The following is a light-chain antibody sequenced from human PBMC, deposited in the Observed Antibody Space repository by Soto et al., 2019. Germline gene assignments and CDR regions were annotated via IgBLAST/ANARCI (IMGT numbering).Light chain of an antibody. J-gene: IGLJ2*01. CDR3: QSYDSSLSAVV. Sequence: QSVLTQPPSVSGAPGQRVTISGTGSSSNIGAGYDVHWYQQLPGTVPKVLIYGNSNRPSGVPDRFSGSKSGTPASLAITGLQAEDEADYYCQSYDSSLSAVVFGGGTKLTVL. CDR1: SSNIGAGYD. V-gene: IGLV1-40*01. CDR2: GNS.